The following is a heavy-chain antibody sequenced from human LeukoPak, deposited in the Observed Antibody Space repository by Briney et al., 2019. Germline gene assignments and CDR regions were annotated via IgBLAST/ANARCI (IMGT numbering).Heavy chain of an antibody. D-gene: IGHD2-2*03. J-gene: IGHJ6*02. Sequence: GGSLRLSCAASGFTFSNYAMDWVRQAPDKGLEWVAVISYDGSNKYYADSVKGRFTISRDNSKNTLYLQMYGLRAEDTAVYYCARVDNLRDYYGMDVWGQGTTVTVSS. CDR2: ISYDGSNK. V-gene: IGHV3-30-3*01. CDR3: ARVDNLRDYYGMDV. CDR1: GFTFSNYA.